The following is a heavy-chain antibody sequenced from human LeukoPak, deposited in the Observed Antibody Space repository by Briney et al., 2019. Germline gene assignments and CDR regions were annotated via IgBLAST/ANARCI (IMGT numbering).Heavy chain of an antibody. J-gene: IGHJ4*02. V-gene: IGHV1-18*01. D-gene: IGHD3-22*01. CDR2: INAYNGNT. CDR3: ARTLYYYDSSGYPDY. Sequence: GASVKVSCKASGYTFTTYGISWVRQAPGQGLEWMGWINAYNGNTNYAQKLQGRVTMTRDTSTSTAYMELRSLRSDDTAVYYCARTLYYYDSSGYPDYWGQGTLVTVSS. CDR1: GYTFTTYG.